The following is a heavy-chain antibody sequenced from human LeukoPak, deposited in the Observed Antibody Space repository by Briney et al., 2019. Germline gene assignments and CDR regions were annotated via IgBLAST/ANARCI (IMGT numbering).Heavy chain of an antibody. D-gene: IGHD1-1*01. CDR3: VIYIMPNPTTDY. CDR2: IDQSGST. Sequence: SETLSLTCAVFGVSFSSYSLHWIRQSPGKGLEWIGEIDQSGSTKYNPSLKSRVTISVDTSKNQFSLNLNSVAAADTAVYYCVIYIMPNPTTDYWGQGTLVTVSS. CDR1: GVSFSSYS. V-gene: IGHV4-34*01. J-gene: IGHJ4*02.